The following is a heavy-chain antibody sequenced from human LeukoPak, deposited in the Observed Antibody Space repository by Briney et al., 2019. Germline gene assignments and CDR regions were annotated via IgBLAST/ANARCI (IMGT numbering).Heavy chain of an antibody. D-gene: IGHD2/OR15-2a*01. J-gene: IGHJ6*02. V-gene: IGHV3-43*02. CDR2: INADGGRT. CDR1: GFILGPYA. CDR3: GTRAFYHSLDV. Sequence: GGSLRLSCAASGFILGPYAMHWVRQRPGKGLEWVAHINADGGRTFYADSVEGRFTISRDNSKDSLYLQMNSLTTDDTALYYYGTRAFYHSLDVWGQGTTVTVSS.